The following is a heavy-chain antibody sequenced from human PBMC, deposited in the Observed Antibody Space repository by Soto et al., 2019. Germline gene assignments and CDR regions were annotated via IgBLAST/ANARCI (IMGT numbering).Heavy chain of an antibody. V-gene: IGHV1-69*01. D-gene: IGHD2-8*01. J-gene: IGHJ6*02. CDR1: GGTFSSYA. CDR3: ARSPGITGIVLMVYATDDYYDYGMDV. CDR2: IIPIFGTA. Sequence: QVQLVQSGAEVKKPGSSVKVSCKASGGTFSSYAISWVRQAPGQGLEWMGGIIPIFGTADYAKKFQGRVTITADESTSTADMEPSSLSSEDTAVYYWARSPGITGIVLMVYATDDYYDYGMDVWGQGTTVTVSS.